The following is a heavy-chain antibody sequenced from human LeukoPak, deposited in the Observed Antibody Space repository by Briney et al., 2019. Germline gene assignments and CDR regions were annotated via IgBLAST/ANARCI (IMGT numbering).Heavy chain of an antibody. CDR1: GYTFTNYD. CDR2: MNPNRGNT. Sequence: VASVKVSCKASGYTFTNYDTNWVRQATGQGLEWMGWMNPNRGNTGYAQKLQGRVTMTRNTSISTAYMELSSLRSEDTAVYYCARQQQLGPYYNHYMDVWGKGTTVTISS. CDR3: ARQQQLGPYYNHYMDV. D-gene: IGHD6-13*01. J-gene: IGHJ6*03. V-gene: IGHV1-8*01.